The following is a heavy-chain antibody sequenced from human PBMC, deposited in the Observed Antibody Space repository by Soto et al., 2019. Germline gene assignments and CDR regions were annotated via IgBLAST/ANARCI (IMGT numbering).Heavy chain of an antibody. V-gene: IGHV1-2*02. Sequence: QVQLVQSGAEVKKPGASVKVSCKASGYTFTGYYMHWVRQAPGQGLEWMGWINPNSGGTNYAQKFQGRVTMTRDTSISTAYMELSRLRSDDTAVYYCASTEPIYSGSYRDYYYYYGMDVWGQGTTVTVAS. D-gene: IGHD1-26*01. J-gene: IGHJ6*02. CDR3: ASTEPIYSGSYRDYYYYYGMDV. CDR1: GYTFTGYY. CDR2: INPNSGGT.